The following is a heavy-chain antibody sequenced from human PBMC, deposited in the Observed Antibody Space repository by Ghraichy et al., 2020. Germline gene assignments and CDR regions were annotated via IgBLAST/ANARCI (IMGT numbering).Heavy chain of an antibody. CDR2: LGADGRST. D-gene: IGHD3-10*01. J-gene: IGHJ4*02. CDR3: ARDDYASGPGDY. V-gene: IGHV3-23*01. CDR1: EFTFDGYP. Sequence: GESLNITCAVSEFTFDGYPMTWVRQAPGKGLEWVSTLGADGRSTFYADSVKGRFTISRDKSKRTMYLQMNSLRAEDTAVYYCARDDYASGPGDYWGQGTQVTVSS.